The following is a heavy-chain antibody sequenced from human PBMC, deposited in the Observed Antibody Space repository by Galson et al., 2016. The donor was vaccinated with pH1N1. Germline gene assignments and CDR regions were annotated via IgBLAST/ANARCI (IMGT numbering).Heavy chain of an antibody. J-gene: IGHJ4*02. V-gene: IGHV3-30*18. D-gene: IGHD3-9*01. CDR3: AEDQSVFDLPIDY. Sequence: LRLSCAASGFRYSSYGMHWVRQAPGKGLEWVAGISYDGSDKFYADSVKGRFTISRDNSKNTLYLLMDSLRYDDTAVYYCAEDQSVFDLPIDYWGQGTLVSVSS. CDR1: GFRYSSYG. CDR2: ISYDGSDK.